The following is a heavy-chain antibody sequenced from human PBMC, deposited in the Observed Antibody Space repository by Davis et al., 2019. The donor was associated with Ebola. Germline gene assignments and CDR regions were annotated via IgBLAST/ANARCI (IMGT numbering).Heavy chain of an antibody. D-gene: IGHD5-12*01. CDR2: IKQDGSEK. V-gene: IGHV3-7*03. CDR3: ARSIVTIPGDDF. J-gene: IGHJ4*02. Sequence: GGSLRLSCSASGFTFRRYWMSWVGKAPGKGLERVANIKQDGSEKYYVDSVKGRFTISRDNAKNSLYLQMNCLRAEDTAVYYCARSIVTIPGDDFCGQGTLVTVSS. CDR1: GFTFRRYW.